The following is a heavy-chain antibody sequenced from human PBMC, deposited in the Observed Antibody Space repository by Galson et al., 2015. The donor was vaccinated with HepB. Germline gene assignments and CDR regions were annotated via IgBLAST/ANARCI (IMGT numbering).Heavy chain of an antibody. CDR1: GYTFTGYY. CDR3: ARANYVDYYDSSGPSDAFDI. CDR2: INPNSGGT. Sequence: SVKVSCKASGYTFTGYYMHWVRQAPGQGLEWMGWINPNSGGTNYAQKFQGRVTMTRDTSISTAYMELSRLRSDDTAVYYCARANYVDYYDSSGPSDAFDIWGQGTMVTVSS. J-gene: IGHJ3*02. V-gene: IGHV1-2*02. D-gene: IGHD3-22*01.